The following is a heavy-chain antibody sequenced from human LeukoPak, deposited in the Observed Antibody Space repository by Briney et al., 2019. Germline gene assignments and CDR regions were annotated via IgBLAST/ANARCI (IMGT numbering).Heavy chain of an antibody. J-gene: IGHJ4*02. CDR3: AKDMAAYYYASGNIDY. CDR2: ISWDGGGT. Sequence: GGSLRLSCTASGFSFDDYAMHWVRQAPGKGLEWVSLISWDGGGTYYADTVKGRFTISRDNSKNSLYLQMNSLRAEDTALYYCAKDMAAYYYASGNIDYWGQGTLVTVSS. V-gene: IGHV3-43D*03. CDR1: GFSFDDYA. D-gene: IGHD3-10*01.